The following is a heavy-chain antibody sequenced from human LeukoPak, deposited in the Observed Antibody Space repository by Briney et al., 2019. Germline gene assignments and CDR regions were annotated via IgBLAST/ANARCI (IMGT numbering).Heavy chain of an antibody. D-gene: IGHD6-19*01. Sequence: PGGSLRLSCAASGFTFSSYWMSWVRQAPGKGLEWVANIKQDGSEKYYVDSAKGRFTISRDNAKNSLYLQMNSLRAEDTAVYYCAREASGWGAVAGTRAFDIWGQGTMVTVSS. CDR3: AREASGWGAVAGTRAFDI. V-gene: IGHV3-7*01. J-gene: IGHJ3*02. CDR2: IKQDGSEK. CDR1: GFTFSSYW.